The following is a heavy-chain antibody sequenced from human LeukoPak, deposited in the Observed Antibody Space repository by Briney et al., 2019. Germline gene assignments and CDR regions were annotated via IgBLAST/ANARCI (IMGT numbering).Heavy chain of an antibody. V-gene: IGHV6-1*01. Sequence: SQTLSLTCAISGDSVSSNSAAWNWIRQSPSRGLEWLGRTYYRSKWFNDYAESAKSRITINSDTSKNQLALQLNSVTPEDSAVYYCASHVFDIWGRGTMVTVSS. J-gene: IGHJ3*02. CDR3: ASHVFDI. CDR1: GDSVSSNSAA. CDR2: TYYRSKWFN.